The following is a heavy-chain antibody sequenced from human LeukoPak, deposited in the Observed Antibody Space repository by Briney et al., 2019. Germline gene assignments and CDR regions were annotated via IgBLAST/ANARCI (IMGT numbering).Heavy chain of an antibody. Sequence: SETLSLTCTVSGGTISSSSYYWGWIRQPPGKGLEWIGSIYYSGSTYYNPSLKSRVTISVDTSKNQFSLKLSSVTAADTAVYYCARRVVVGQQLFSFDYWGQGTLVTVSS. CDR2: IYYSGST. CDR3: ARRVVVGQQLFSFDY. D-gene: IGHD6-13*01. CDR1: GGTISSSSYY. J-gene: IGHJ4*02. V-gene: IGHV4-39*01.